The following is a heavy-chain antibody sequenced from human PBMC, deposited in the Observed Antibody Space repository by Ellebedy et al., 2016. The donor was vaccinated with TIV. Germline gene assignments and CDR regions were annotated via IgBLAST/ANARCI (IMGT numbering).Heavy chain of an antibody. J-gene: IGHJ6*02. CDR1: GFSLSSYY. CDR2: DYSGGSR. D-gene: IGHD3/OR15-3a*01. V-gene: IGHV3-53*01. Sequence: GESLKISXAASGFSLSSYYMTWVRQAPGKGLEWVAVDYSGGSRYYADAVKGRFTITRDNSKNTVYLQMNSLRPEDTAVYYCARGTGSDQLRFGMDVWGQGTTVTVS. CDR3: ARGTGSDQLRFGMDV.